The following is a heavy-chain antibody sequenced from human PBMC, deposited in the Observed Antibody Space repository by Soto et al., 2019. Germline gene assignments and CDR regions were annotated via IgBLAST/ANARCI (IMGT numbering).Heavy chain of an antibody. J-gene: IGHJ6*02. CDR2: ISSSSYI. D-gene: IGHD2-21*02. Sequence: PGGSLRLSCAASGFTFSSYSMNWVRQAPGKGLERVSSISSSSYIYYADSVKGRFTISRDNAKNSLYLQMNSLRAEDTAVYYCARDTGVKVVTARGMLDVWGQGNTVTVSS. CDR1: GFTFSSYS. CDR3: ARDTGVKVVTARGMLDV. V-gene: IGHV3-21*01.